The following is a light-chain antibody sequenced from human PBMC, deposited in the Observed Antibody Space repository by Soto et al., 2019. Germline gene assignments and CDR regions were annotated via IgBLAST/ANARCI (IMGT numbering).Light chain of an antibody. J-gene: IGKJ2*01. CDR3: QQLNTNSYT. Sequence: DIQLTQSPSFLSASVGDRVTITCRASQGINTYLAWYQHKPGKAPKLLIYAASTLQGGVPSRFSGSGSGTECTLTISSLQPEDFATSYCQQLNTNSYTFGQGTKLAIK. V-gene: IGKV1-9*01. CDR1: QGINTY. CDR2: AAS.